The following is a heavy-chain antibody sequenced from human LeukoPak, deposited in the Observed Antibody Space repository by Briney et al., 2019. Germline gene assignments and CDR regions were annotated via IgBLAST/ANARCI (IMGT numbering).Heavy chain of an antibody. J-gene: IGHJ4*02. V-gene: IGHV3-30*01. CDR1: GFTFSSYA. Sequence: GRSLRLSCAASGFTFSSYAMHWVRQAPGKGLEWVAVISYDGSNKYYADSVKGRFTLSRDSSKNTLCLQMNSLRAEDTAVYYCARRSPSSSWLNPFFDYWGQGTLDTVSS. CDR2: ISYDGSNK. D-gene: IGHD6-13*01. CDR3: ARRSPSSSWLNPFFDY.